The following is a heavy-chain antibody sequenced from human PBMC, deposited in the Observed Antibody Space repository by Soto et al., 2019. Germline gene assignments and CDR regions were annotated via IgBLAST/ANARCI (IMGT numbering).Heavy chain of an antibody. V-gene: IGHV1-8*01. D-gene: IGHD3-22*01. CDR1: GYTFTSYD. Sequence: GASVKVSCKASGYTFTSYDINWVRQATGQGLEWMGWMNPNSGNTGYAQKFQGRVTMTRNTSISTAYMELRSLRSDDTAVYYCARVGYYYDSSGYYTTDYYGMDVWGQGTTVTVPS. CDR2: MNPNSGNT. CDR3: ARVGYYYDSSGYYTTDYYGMDV. J-gene: IGHJ6*02.